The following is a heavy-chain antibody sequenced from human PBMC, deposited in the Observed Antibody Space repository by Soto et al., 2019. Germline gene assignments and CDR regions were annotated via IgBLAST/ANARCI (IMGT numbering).Heavy chain of an antibody. J-gene: IGHJ4*02. CDR3: ARAFGVVRLYYFDY. CDR2: TYYRSKWYN. CDR1: GDSVSSNSAA. D-gene: IGHD3-3*01. Sequence: TLSLTCAISGDSVSSNSAAWNWIRQSPSRGLEWLGRTYYRSKWYNDYAVSVKSRITINPDTSKNQFSLQLNSVTPEDTAVYYSARAFGVVRLYYFDYWGQGTLVTVSS. V-gene: IGHV6-1*01.